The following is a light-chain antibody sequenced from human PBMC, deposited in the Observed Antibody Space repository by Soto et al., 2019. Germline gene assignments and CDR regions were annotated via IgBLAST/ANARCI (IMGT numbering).Light chain of an antibody. CDR1: QSVSSSY. CDR2: DAS. J-gene: IGKJ2*01. CDR3: QQYDTSPMYS. V-gene: IGKV3-20*01. Sequence: EIVLTQSPGTLSLSPGERATLSCRASQSVSSSYLAWYQQKPGQAPRLLIYDASRRSTGIPDRFSGSGSGTDFTLTISRLEPEDFAVYYCQQYDTSPMYSFGQGTKLEIK.